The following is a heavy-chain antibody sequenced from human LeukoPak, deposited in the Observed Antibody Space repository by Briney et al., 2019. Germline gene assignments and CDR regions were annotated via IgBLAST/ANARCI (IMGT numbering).Heavy chain of an antibody. V-gene: IGHV4-39*01. CDR1: VGSISSSSYY. D-gene: IGHD6-25*01. J-gene: IGHJ4*02. CDR3: ARRGSGGSEFDY. CDR2: IYYSGST. Sequence: PSETLSLTCTVSVGSISSSSYYWGWIRQPPGKGLEWIGSIYYSGSTYYNPSLKSRVTISVDTSKNQFSLKLSSVTAADTAVYYCARRGSGGSEFDYWGQGTLVTVSS.